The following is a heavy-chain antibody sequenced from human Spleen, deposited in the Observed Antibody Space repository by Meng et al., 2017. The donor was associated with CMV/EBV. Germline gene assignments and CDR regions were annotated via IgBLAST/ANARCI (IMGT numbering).Heavy chain of an antibody. Sequence: GESLKISCAASGFTFSSYAMSWVRQAPGKGLEWVSAISGSGGSTYYADSVKGRFTISRDNSKNTLYLQMNGLRTEDTAVYYCARERDYQVGYRSYGMDVWGQGTTVTVSS. D-gene: IGHD5-24*01. CDR2: ISGSGGST. J-gene: IGHJ6*02. CDR3: ARERDYQVGYRSYGMDV. CDR1: GFTFSSYA. V-gene: IGHV3-23*01.